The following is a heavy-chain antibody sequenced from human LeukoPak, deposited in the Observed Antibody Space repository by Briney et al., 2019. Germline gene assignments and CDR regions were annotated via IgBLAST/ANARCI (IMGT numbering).Heavy chain of an antibody. J-gene: IGHJ4*02. V-gene: IGHV4-39*02. Sequence: SETLSLTCTVSGGSISSSSYYWGWIRQPPAQGLEWIGRIYYSGSTYYNPSLKSRATISVHKSKNHLSLKLSSVTAADTAVYYCARRRRYYYDSSGYLFDYWGQGTLVTVSS. CDR1: GGSISSSSYY. D-gene: IGHD3-22*01. CDR2: IYYSGST. CDR3: ARRRRYYYDSSGYLFDY.